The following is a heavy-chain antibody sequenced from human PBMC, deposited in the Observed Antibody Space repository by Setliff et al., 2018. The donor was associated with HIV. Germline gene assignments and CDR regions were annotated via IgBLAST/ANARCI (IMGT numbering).Heavy chain of an antibody. CDR2: INPSGGST. CDR1: GYTFTSYY. CDR3: ASSAGAVPTTAPYGDYYYYFYMDV. D-gene: IGHD1-1*01. V-gene: IGHV1-46*01. J-gene: IGHJ6*03. Sequence: ASVKVSCKASGYTFTSYYMHWVRQAPGQGLEWMGIINPSGGSTSYAQKFQGRVTITTDESTNTVYVELYSLTSEDTAIYYCASSAGAVPTTAPYGDYYYYFYMDVWGKGTTVTVSS.